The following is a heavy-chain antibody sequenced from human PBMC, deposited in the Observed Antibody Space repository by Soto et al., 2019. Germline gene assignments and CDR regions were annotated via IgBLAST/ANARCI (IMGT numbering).Heavy chain of an antibody. J-gene: IGHJ3*02. D-gene: IGHD1-26*01. V-gene: IGHV3-21*01. CDR2: ISSSSSYI. CDR1: GFTFSSYS. CDR3: ASWIVGANRVEAFDI. Sequence: GGSLRLYCAASGFTFSSYSMNWVRQAPGKGLEWVSSISSSSSYIYYGDSVKSRFTINRDNAKNSLYLQMNRLRAEDTNVYYCASWIVGANRVEAFDIRGQGTMVTV.